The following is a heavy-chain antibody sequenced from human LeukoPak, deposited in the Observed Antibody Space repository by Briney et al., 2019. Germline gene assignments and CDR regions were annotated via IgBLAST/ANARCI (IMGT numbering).Heavy chain of an antibody. Sequence: ASVKVSCKASGYTFTSYYMHWVRQAPGQGLEWMGIINPSSGSTSYAQKFQGRVTMTRDMSTSTVYMELSSLRSEDTAVYYCARVGPLTPVDYYDGSGYYYFDYWGRGTLVTVSS. V-gene: IGHV1-46*01. D-gene: IGHD3-22*01. CDR3: ARVGPLTPVDYYDGSGYYYFDY. J-gene: IGHJ4*02. CDR1: GYTFTSYY. CDR2: INPSSGST.